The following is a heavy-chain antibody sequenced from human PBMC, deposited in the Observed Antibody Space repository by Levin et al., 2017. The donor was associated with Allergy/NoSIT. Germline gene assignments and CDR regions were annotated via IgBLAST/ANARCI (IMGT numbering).Heavy chain of an antibody. V-gene: IGHV4-39*01. CDR3: ARSYRVYDYYMDV. CDR1: GGSISSSTYY. CDR2: IYYSGST. Sequence: GSLRLSCTVSGGSISSSTYYWGWIRQPPEKGLEWIGNIYYSGSTYYNPSLKSRVTISVDTSKNQFSLKLSSVTAADTAVYYCARSYRVYDYYMDVWGKGTTVTVSS. J-gene: IGHJ6*03. D-gene: IGHD1-14*01.